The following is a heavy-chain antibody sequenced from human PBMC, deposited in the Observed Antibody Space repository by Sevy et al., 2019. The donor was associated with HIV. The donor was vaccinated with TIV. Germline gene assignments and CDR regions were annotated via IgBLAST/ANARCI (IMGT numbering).Heavy chain of an antibody. J-gene: IGHJ6*03. CDR3: GEGGGGHYDPDEIGYYFYYYNMDV. Sequence: GGSLRLSCAVSGFSFDSYGMTWVRQAPGKGLEWVSGISGSGTRTYYADSVKGRFSISRDNSKNRLYLQMNSLRSEDHAQYYCGEGGGGHYDPDEIGYYFYYYNMDVWGKGTTVTVSS. V-gene: IGHV3-23*01. CDR1: GFSFDSYG. D-gene: IGHD3-22*01. CDR2: ISGSGTRT.